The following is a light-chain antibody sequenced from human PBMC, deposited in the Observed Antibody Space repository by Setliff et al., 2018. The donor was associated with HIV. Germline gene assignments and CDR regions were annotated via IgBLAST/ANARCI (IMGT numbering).Light chain of an antibody. CDR3: SSYTSSSTLKV. CDR1: SNYVGGYNF. CDR2: DVS. J-gene: IGLJ1*01. Sequence: QSALTQPASVSGSPGQSITISCTGTSNYVGGYNFVSWYQHHPGKAPILMIYDVSTRPSGVSNRFSGSKSDNTASLTISGLQAEDEADYYCSSYTSSSTLKVFGTGTKVTVL. V-gene: IGLV2-14*03.